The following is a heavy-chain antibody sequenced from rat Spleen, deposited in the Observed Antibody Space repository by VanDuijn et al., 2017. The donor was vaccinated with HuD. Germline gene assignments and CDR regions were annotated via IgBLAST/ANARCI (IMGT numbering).Heavy chain of an antibody. D-gene: IGHD1-8*01. CDR1: GFTFSGSG. Sequence: VQLVESGGGLVQPGKSLKLSCSASGFTFSGSGMHWIRQVPGKGLDWVAYISTGSGTVYADAVKGRLPISRANTKNTLYLHLHSLKSEDTAIYYCARGLTTVAMGDYWGQGVMVTVSS. CDR3: ARGLTTVAMGDY. CDR2: ISTGSGT. V-gene: IGHV5-62*01. J-gene: IGHJ2*01.